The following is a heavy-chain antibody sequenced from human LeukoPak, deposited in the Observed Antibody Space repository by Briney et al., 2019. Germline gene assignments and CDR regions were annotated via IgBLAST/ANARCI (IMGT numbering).Heavy chain of an antibody. D-gene: IGHD3-9*01. J-gene: IGHJ5*02. CDR3: AIQRRVSTYYDILTGPPHNWFDP. CDR1: GGSFRGYY. V-gene: IGHV4-34*01. Sequence: PSETLSLTCAVYGGSFRGYYWSWIRQPPGKGLEWIGEINHSGSTNYNPSLKSRVTISVDTSKNQFSLKLSSVTAADTAVYYCAIQRRVSTYYDILTGPPHNWFDPWGQGTLVTVSS. CDR2: INHSGST.